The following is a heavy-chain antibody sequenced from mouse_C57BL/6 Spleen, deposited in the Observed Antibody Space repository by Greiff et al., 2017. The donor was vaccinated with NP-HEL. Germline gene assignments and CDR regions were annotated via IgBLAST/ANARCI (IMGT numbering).Heavy chain of an antibody. CDR1: GFNIKDYY. CDR3: TRYYYGSSYTWFAY. CDR2: IDPEDGDT. J-gene: IGHJ3*01. Sequence: EVQLQQSGAELVRPGASVKLSCTASGFNIKDYYMHWVKQRPEQGLEWIGRIDPEDGDTEYAPKFQGKATMTADTSSNTAYLQRSSLTSEDTAVYYCTRYYYGSSYTWFAYWGQGTLVTVSA. D-gene: IGHD1-1*01. V-gene: IGHV14-1*01.